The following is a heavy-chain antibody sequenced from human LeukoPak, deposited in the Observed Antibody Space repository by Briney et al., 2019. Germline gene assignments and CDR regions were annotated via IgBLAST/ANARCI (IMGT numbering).Heavy chain of an antibody. J-gene: IGHJ4*02. Sequence: ASVKVSCKASGGTFRSNALSWVRQAPGQGLEWLGAIIPSFDATNYAQKFQVRITITLDESANTAYMELTSLRSEDTAVYYCARNDMAAAGTFAFWGQGTLVTVSS. CDR1: GGTFRSNA. CDR2: IIPSFDAT. CDR3: ARNDMAAAGTFAF. V-gene: IGHV1-69*13. D-gene: IGHD6-13*01.